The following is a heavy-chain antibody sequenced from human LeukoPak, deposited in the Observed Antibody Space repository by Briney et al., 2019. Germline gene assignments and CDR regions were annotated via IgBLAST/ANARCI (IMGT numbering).Heavy chain of an antibody. V-gene: IGHV5-51*01. CDR3: ARHLGPRAAVAPFDY. CDR2: IYPGDSDT. Sequence: GASLKISCKGSGYSFTSYWIGWVRQMPGKGLEWMGIIYPGDSDTRYSPSFQGQVTISADKSISTAYLQWSSLKASDTAMYYCARHLGPRAAVAPFDYWGQGTLVTVSS. D-gene: IGHD6-19*01. CDR1: GYSFTSYW. J-gene: IGHJ4*02.